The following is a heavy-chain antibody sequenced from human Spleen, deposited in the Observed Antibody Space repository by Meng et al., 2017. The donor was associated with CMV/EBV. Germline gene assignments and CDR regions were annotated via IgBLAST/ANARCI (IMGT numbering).Heavy chain of an antibody. CDR2: IYYSGRT. Sequence: HGQLTESDPGMVKPSQTLSLTCTVSGGSISSCDYYWSWIRQPPGKGLEWIGYIYYSGRTYYNPSLKSRVTISVDTSKNTFSLKLSSVTAADTAVYYCARSYSSGYYLADAFDYWGQGTLVTVSS. J-gene: IGHJ4*02. CDR3: ARSYSSGYYLADAFDY. D-gene: IGHD3-22*01. V-gene: IGHV4-30-4*08. CDR1: GGSISSCDYY.